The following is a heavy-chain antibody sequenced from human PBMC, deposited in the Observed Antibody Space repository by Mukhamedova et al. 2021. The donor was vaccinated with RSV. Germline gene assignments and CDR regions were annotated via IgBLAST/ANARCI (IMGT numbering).Heavy chain of an antibody. J-gene: IGHJ4*01. D-gene: IGHD5-18*01. CDR3: AIVRRGYTYGPFDY. Sequence: TLNGLSMHWVRQPPGKGLEWLGGFAPSTGETVYAQNFLGRVSMTEDTSTDTAYMGVRNLTSEDTAIYYCAIVRRGYTYGPFDYWG. V-gene: IGHV1-24*01. CDR1: TLNGLS. CDR2: FAPSTGET.